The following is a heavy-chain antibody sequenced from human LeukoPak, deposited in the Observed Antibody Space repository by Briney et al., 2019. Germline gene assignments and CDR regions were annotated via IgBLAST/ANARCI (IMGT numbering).Heavy chain of an antibody. CDR2: VTGSGGDT. D-gene: IGHD2-15*01. CDR3: ARGTLEHCSGASCYPLDS. J-gene: IGHJ5*01. Sequence: GGSLRLSCAASGFTFSNYAMSWVRQTPGKGLECVSVVTGSGGDTYYTGSVNGRFTISRDNSKNTLYLQMNSLRAEDTAVYYCARGTLEHCSGASCYPLDSWGQGTLVAVSS. CDR1: GFTFSNYA. V-gene: IGHV3-23*01.